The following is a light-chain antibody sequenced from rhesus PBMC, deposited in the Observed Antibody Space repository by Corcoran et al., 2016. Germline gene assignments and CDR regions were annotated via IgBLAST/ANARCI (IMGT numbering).Light chain of an antibody. J-gene: IGKJ4*01. CDR1: QGISDY. CDR2: AAS. CDR3: LQSYSTPPT. V-gene: IGKV1-36*02. Sequence: DIQMTQSPSSLSASVGDRVTITCRASQGISDYLSWYQQKPGKAPKRLIYAASRLESGVPSRFSGSGSGTEVTLPISSLQPEDFAAYYYLQSYSTPPTFGEGTKVELK.